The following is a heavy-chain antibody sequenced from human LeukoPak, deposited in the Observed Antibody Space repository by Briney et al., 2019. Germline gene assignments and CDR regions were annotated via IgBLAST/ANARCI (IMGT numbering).Heavy chain of an antibody. CDR2: IYYSGST. CDR1: GGSISSSSYY. CDR3: ARETYYYGSSYINY. Sequence: SETLSLTCTVSGGSISSSSYYWGWIRQPPGKGLEWIGSIYYSGSTYYNPSLKSRVTISVDTSKTQFSLKLSSVTAADTAVYYCARETYYYGSSYINYWGQGTLVTVSS. D-gene: IGHD3-10*01. V-gene: IGHV4-39*07. J-gene: IGHJ4*02.